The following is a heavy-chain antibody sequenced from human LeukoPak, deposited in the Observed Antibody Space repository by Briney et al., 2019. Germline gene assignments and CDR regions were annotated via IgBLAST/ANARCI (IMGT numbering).Heavy chain of an antibody. CDR1: GASISNYY. CDR2: IYASGST. V-gene: IGHV4-4*07. CDR3: ARDLKDSSGWFDP. D-gene: IGHD3-22*01. J-gene: IGHJ5*02. Sequence: PSETLSLTCTVSGASISNYYWSWIRQPAGKGLEWIGRIYASGSTNDNPSLKSRVTMSGDPSKNQISLKLSSVTAADTAVYYCARDLKDSSGWFDPWGQGTLVTVSS.